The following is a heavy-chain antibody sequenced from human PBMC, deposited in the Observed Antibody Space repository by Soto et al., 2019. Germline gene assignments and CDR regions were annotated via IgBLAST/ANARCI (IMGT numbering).Heavy chain of an antibody. D-gene: IGHD3-10*01. CDR3: SRENWFQDY. Sequence: GGSLRLSCAASGFSFSAYYMTWVRQAPGKGLEWVASIKSDGSEQYYVDSVKGRFTISRDNAKNSLYLQMNSLRAGDTGLYYCSRENWFQDYWGQGPLVTVSS. J-gene: IGHJ4*02. CDR2: IKSDGSEQ. CDR1: GFSFSAYY. V-gene: IGHV3-7*03.